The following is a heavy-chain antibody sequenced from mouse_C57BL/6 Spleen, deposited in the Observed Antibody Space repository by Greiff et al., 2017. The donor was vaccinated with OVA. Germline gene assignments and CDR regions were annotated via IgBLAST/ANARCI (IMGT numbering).Heavy chain of an antibody. CDR1: GYAFSSSW. Sequence: QVQLQQSGPELVKPGASVKISCKASGYAFSSSWMNWVKQRPGKGLEWIGRIYPGDGDTNYNGKFKGKATLTADKSSSTAYMQLSSLTSEDSAVYFCARPYYDYDGSYWYFEVWGTGTTVTVSS. CDR2: IYPGDGDT. J-gene: IGHJ1*03. D-gene: IGHD2-4*01. V-gene: IGHV1-82*01. CDR3: ARPYYDYDGSYWYFEV.